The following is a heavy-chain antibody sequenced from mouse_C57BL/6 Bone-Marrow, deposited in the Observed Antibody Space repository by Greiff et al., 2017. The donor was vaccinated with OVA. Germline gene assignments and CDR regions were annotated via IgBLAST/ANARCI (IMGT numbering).Heavy chain of an antibody. CDR3: ARRAYYRGSYAMDY. Sequence: QVQLKESGAELVRPGASVKLSCKASGYTFTDYYINWVKQRPGQGLEWIARIYPGSGNTYYNEKFKGKATLTAEKSSITAYMQLSSLTSEDSSVYFCARRAYYRGSYAMDYWGQGTSVTVSS. CDR2: IYPGSGNT. J-gene: IGHJ4*01. V-gene: IGHV1-76*01. D-gene: IGHD2-14*01. CDR1: GYTFTDYY.